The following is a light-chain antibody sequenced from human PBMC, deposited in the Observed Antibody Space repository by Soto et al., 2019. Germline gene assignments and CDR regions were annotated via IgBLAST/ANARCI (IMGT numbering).Light chain of an antibody. CDR3: QSYDSSLSRSV. CDR1: SSDIGAGYD. CDR2: GNS. J-gene: IGLJ3*02. Sequence: QSVLTQPPSVSGAPGQRVTISCTGSSSDIGAGYDVHWYQQLPGTAPKLLIYGNSNRPSGVPDRFSGSKSGTSASLAITGRQAEDEADYYCQSYDSSLSRSVFGGGTKLTVL. V-gene: IGLV1-40*01.